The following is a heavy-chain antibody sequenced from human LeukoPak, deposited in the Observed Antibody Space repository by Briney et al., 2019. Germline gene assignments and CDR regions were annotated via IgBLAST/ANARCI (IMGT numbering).Heavy chain of an antibody. J-gene: IGHJ3*02. CDR1: GYSFTTYW. V-gene: IGHV5-51*01. CDR3: PRHYLPRVRGVTIEAFDI. D-gene: IGHD3-10*01. Sequence: GESLKISCQGSGYSFTTYWIGGVREMPGKGLEWMGTIYPGDSDSRSSPSFQGQVTISADKAISTATLQWSSLKASTPPIYYWPRHYLPRVRGVTIEAFDIWGQGTMVTVSS. CDR2: IYPGDSDS.